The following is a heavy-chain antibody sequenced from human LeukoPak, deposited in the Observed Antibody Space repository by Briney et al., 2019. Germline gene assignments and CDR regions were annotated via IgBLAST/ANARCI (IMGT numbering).Heavy chain of an antibody. V-gene: IGHV3-23*01. CDR3: AKVRDSSGWYWFDY. D-gene: IGHD6-19*01. J-gene: IGHJ4*02. CDR1: GFTFSSFA. Sequence: GGSLRLSCAASGFTFSSFAMSWVRQAPGKGLEWVSAIGYSGGSTYYADSVKGRFTISRDNSKNTLYLQMNSLRAEDTAVYYCAKVRDSSGWYWFDYWGQGTLPTVSS. CDR2: IGYSGGST.